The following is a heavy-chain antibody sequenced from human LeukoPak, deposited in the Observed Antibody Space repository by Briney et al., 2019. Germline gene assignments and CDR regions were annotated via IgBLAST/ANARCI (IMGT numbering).Heavy chain of an antibody. Sequence: GRSLRLSCAASGFTFSSYAMHWVRQAPGKGLEWVAVISYDGSNKYYADSVKGRFTISRDNSKNALYLQMNSLRAEDTAVYYCAKDDGIAAAKAAFDIWGQGTMVTVSS. CDR2: ISYDGSNK. J-gene: IGHJ3*02. V-gene: IGHV3-30*04. CDR3: AKDDGIAAAKAAFDI. D-gene: IGHD6-13*01. CDR1: GFTFSSYA.